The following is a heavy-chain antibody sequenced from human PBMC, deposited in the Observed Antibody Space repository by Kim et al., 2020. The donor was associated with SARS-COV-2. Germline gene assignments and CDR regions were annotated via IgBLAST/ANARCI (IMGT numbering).Heavy chain of an antibody. J-gene: IGHJ3*02. V-gene: IGHV4-31*03. CDR2: IYYSGST. CDR1: GGSISSGGYY. CDR3: ARWEMATVDAFDI. D-gene: IGHD4-4*01. Sequence: SETLSLTCTVSGGSISSGGYYWSWIRQHPGKGLEWIGYIYYSGSTYYNPSLKSRVTISVDTSKNQFSLKLSSVTAADTAVYYCARWEMATVDAFDIWGQGTMVTVSS.